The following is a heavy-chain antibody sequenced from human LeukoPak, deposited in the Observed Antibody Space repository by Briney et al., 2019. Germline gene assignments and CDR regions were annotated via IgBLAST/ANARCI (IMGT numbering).Heavy chain of an antibody. V-gene: IGHV1-18*01. CDR2: ISAYNGNT. CDR3: ARDVKYYYDSSGYPKFDY. CDR1: GYTFTIYG. D-gene: IGHD3-22*01. J-gene: IGHJ4*02. Sequence: ASVKVSCKASGYTFTIYGSSWVRQAPGQGLEWMGWISAYNGNTNYAQKLQGRVTMTTDTSTSTAYMELRSLRSDDTAVYYCARDVKYYYDSSGYPKFDYWGQGTLVTVSS.